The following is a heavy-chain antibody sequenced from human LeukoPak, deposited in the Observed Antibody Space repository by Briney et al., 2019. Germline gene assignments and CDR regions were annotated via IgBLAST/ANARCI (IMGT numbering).Heavy chain of an antibody. J-gene: IGHJ4*02. CDR2: IYSGGST. V-gene: IGHV3-53*01. Sequence: GGSLRLSCAASGFTVSSNYMSWVRQAPGKGLEWVSVIYSGGSTYYADSVKGRFTISRDNAKNSLYLQMNGLGAEDTAVYYCARELNGYGYYFFDYWGPGTLVTVSS. CDR3: ARELNGYGYYFFDY. D-gene: IGHD3-16*01. CDR1: GFTVSSNY.